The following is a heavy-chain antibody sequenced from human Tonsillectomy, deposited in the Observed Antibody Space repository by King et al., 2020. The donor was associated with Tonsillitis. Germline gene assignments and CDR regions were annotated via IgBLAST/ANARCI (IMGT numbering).Heavy chain of an antibody. CDR2: MDSSDSHY. Sequence: VQLVESGAEVKKPGESLTISCKASGYSFSTHWISWVRQMPGKGLEWIGWMDSSDSHYNNSTSFQGHVTMLVDKSINTAYLQWNSLKASDSAMYYCARQETGGAAAGWLSWFDRWGQGTLVTVLS. CDR3: ARQETGGAAAGWLSWFDR. CDR1: GYSFSTHW. J-gene: IGHJ5*02. V-gene: IGHV5-10-1*03. D-gene: IGHD6-13*01.